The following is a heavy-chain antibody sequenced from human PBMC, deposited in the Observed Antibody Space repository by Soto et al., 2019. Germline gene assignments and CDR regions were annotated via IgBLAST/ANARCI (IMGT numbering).Heavy chain of an antibody. V-gene: IGHV3-48*01. CDR2: ISSSSSTI. Sequence: EVQLVESGGGFVQPGGSLRLSCAASGFTFSSYSMNCFRQAPGKGLEWVSYISSSSSTIYYADSLKGRFTISRDNAKTSLYLKMNSLRAEDTAVYYCARDRARYYGSGSNPPDYWGQGALVTVS. CDR3: ARDRARYYGSGSNPPDY. CDR1: GFTFSSYS. D-gene: IGHD3-10*01. J-gene: IGHJ4*02.